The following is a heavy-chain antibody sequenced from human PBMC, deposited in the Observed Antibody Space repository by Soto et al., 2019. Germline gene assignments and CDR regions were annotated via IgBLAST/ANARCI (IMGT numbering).Heavy chain of an antibody. D-gene: IGHD2-21*02. CDR2: IYHSGST. CDR1: GGSISSSNW. J-gene: IGHJ3*02. V-gene: IGHV4-4*02. CDR3: ARDSYCGGDCYNTDAFDI. Sequence: SETLSLTCAVSGGSISSSNWWSWVRQPPGKGLEWIGEIYHSGSTNYNPSLKSRVTISVDKSKNQFSLKLSSVTAADTAVYYCARDSYCGGDCYNTDAFDIWGQGTMVTVSS.